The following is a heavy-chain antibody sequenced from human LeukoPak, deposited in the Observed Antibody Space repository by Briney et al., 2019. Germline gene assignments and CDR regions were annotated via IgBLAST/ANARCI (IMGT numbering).Heavy chain of an antibody. J-gene: IGHJ3*02. CDR2: ISYDGSNK. V-gene: IGHV3-30*04. CDR3: AREWEGCSGGSCYFGAFDI. D-gene: IGHD2-15*01. CDR1: GFTFSSYA. Sequence: GGSLRLSCAASGFTFSSYAMHWVRQAPGKGLEWVAVISYDGSNKYYADSVKGRFTISRDNSKNTLYLQMNSLRAEDTAVYCCAREWEGCSGGSCYFGAFDIWGQGTMVTVSS.